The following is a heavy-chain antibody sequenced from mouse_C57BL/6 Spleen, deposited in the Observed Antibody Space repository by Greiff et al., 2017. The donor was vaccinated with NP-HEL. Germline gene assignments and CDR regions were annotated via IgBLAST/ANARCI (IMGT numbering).Heavy chain of an antibody. CDR3: ARSYDGYYGKDYYAMDY. Sequence: QVQLKESGAELVKPGASVKISCKASGYAFSSYWMNWVKQRPGKGLEWIGQIYPGDGDTNYNGKFKGKAILTADKSSSTAYMQLSSLTSEDSAVYFCARSYDGYYGKDYYAMDYWGQGTSVTVSS. J-gene: IGHJ4*01. CDR1: GYAFSSYW. CDR2: IYPGDGDT. V-gene: IGHV1-80*01. D-gene: IGHD2-3*01.